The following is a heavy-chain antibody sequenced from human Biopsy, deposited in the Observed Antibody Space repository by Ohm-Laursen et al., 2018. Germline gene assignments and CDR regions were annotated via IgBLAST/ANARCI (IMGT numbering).Heavy chain of an antibody. Sequence: SVKVSCKVSGYTLTELSIHWVRQTGGKGLEWMGGFDREERKTVYAEKFQGRVTMTEDTSTDTVCMEVTSLRSDDTAVYYCATGPYYDTRFYYNVRPFDFWGQGTLVTVSS. CDR3: ATGPYYDTRFYYNVRPFDF. D-gene: IGHD3-10*01. CDR1: GYTLTELS. J-gene: IGHJ4*02. CDR2: FDREERKT. V-gene: IGHV1-24*01.